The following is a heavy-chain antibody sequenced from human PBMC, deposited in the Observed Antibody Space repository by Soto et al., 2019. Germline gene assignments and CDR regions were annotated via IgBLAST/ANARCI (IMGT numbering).Heavy chain of an antibody. V-gene: IGHV4-31*02. CDR2: IYYSGST. CDR1: GGSISIGVYY. J-gene: IGHJ5*02. Sequence: PSETLSLTCTVSGGSISIGVYYWSWIRQHPGKGLEWIGYIYYSGSTYYNPSLKSRVTISVDTSKNQFSLKLSSVTAADTAVYYCASSHCSSTSCYFGSSWFDPWGQGTLVTVSS. CDR3: ASSHCSSTSCYFGSSWFDP. D-gene: IGHD2-2*01.